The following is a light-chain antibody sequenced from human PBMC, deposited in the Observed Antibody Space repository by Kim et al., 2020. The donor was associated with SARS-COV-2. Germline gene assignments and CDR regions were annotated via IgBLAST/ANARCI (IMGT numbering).Light chain of an antibody. CDR3: QQYSTWPT. J-gene: IGKJ4*01. V-gene: IGKV3-15*01. CDR2: DTY. Sequence: SVFPGERATLSCRASQSIASGLAWYQQKPGQAPRLLIYDTYTRATGIPARFSGSGSGTEFSLTISSLQSEDFALYYCQQYSTWPTFGGGTKVDIK. CDR1: QSIASG.